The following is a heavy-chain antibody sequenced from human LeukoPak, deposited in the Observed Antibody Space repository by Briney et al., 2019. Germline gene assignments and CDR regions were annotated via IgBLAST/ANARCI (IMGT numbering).Heavy chain of an antibody. CDR1: GFSFSTYA. Sequence: PGGSLRLSCAASGFSFSTYAMSWVRQIPGKWLEWVSAISGSDPGTYYADSVKGRFTISRVNSRNTLYLQMNRLRVEDTAVYYCAKGSRDSCRGAYCYSFDNWGQGAVVTVSS. J-gene: IGHJ4*02. CDR3: AKGSRDSCRGAYCYSFDN. V-gene: IGHV3-23*01. CDR2: ISGSDPGT. D-gene: IGHD2-21*02.